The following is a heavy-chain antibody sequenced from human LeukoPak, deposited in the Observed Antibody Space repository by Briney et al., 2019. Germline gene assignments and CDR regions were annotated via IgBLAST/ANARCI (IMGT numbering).Heavy chain of an antibody. V-gene: IGHV1-8*01. Sequence: GASVKVSCKASGYTFTNYDINWVRQAAGQGLEWMGWMNPNSGNTAYAQKFQGRVTMTRDTSISTIYMELSSLRSDDTAVYYCARDSAVGACFDYWGQGTLVTVSS. D-gene: IGHD1-26*01. J-gene: IGHJ4*02. CDR1: GYTFTNYD. CDR3: ARDSAVGACFDY. CDR2: MNPNSGNT.